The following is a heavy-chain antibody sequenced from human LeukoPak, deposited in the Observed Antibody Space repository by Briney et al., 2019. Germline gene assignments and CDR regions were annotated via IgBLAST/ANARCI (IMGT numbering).Heavy chain of an antibody. J-gene: IGHJ4*02. V-gene: IGHV5-51*01. CDR2: IYPGDSDT. Sequence: GGSLKISLQGSGSRFNSYWVGWVRPMPGKGLAWMGIIYPGDSDTRYSPSFQGQVTISADKSISTAYLQWSSLKASDTAMYYCARTNFGVSVLGFDYWGQGTLVTVSS. CDR3: ARTNFGVSVLGFDY. D-gene: IGHD3-3*01. CDR1: GSRFNSYW.